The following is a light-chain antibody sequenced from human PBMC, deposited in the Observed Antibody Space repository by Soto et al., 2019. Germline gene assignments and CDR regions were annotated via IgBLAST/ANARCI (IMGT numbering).Light chain of an antibody. J-gene: IGKJ1*01. V-gene: IGKV3-20*01. CDR3: QQYGTSPQT. CDR1: QSVSSSY. Sequence: SLLTQSPSTLSLSPGLRSTLACRASQSVSSSYLALYQQKHGQAPRIXIYGASSRATGIPDRFSGTGYGTDFNLTISRLEPEDFAVYYCQQYGTSPQTFGQGTKVDIK. CDR2: GAS.